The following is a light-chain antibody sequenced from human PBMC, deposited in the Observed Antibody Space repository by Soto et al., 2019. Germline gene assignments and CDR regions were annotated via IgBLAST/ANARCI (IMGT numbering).Light chain of an antibody. J-gene: IGKJ5*01. CDR2: GAS. CDR1: QSVSSN. V-gene: IGKV3D-15*01. Sequence: EIVMTQSPATLSVSPGERATLSCRASQSVSSNLAWYQQKPGQAPRLLIYGASSRAPDIPDRFSGSGSGTEFTLTISSLQSEDFAVYYCQEYNNWPLLTFGQGTRLEI. CDR3: QEYNNWPLLT.